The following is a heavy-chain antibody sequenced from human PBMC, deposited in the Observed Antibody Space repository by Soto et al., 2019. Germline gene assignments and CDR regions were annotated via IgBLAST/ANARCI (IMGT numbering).Heavy chain of an antibody. D-gene: IGHD2-2*01. V-gene: IGHV3-23*01. CDR2: ISGSGGNT. CDR3: AKDAYCSSTSCVGWFDP. Sequence: HPGGSLRLSCAASGFTFSSYAMSWVRQAPGKGLEWVSGISGSGGNTYYADSVKGRFTISRDNSKNTLYLQMNSLRAEDTATYYCAKDAYCSSTSCVGWFDPWGQGTLVTVSS. J-gene: IGHJ5*02. CDR1: GFTFSSYA.